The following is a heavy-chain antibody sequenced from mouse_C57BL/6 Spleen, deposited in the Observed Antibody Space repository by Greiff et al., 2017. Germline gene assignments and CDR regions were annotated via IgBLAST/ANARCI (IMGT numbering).Heavy chain of an antibody. J-gene: IGHJ4*01. CDR2: INPSSGYT. CDR1: GYTFPSYW. Sequence: VQLQQSGAELAKPGASAKLFCKASGYTFPSYWMHWVKQRPGQGLEWIGYINPSSGYTKYNQKFKDKATLTADKSSSTAYMQLSSLTYEDSAVYYCAKGYYDYVYAMDYWGQGASVTVSS. CDR3: AKGYYDYVYAMDY. D-gene: IGHD2-4*01. V-gene: IGHV1-7*01.